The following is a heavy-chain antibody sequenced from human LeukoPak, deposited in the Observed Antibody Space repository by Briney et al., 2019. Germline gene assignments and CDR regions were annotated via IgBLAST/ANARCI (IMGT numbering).Heavy chain of an antibody. CDR2: IYSSDTT. V-gene: IGHV4-59*01. Sequence: SETLSLTCTVSGGSLSTYYWSWIRQPPGKGLEWIGHIYSSDTTNYNPSLKSRVTISADTSKNQFFLKVNSVTAADTAVYYCARDLHSSGPDYWGQGNLVTVPS. CDR1: GGSLSTYY. D-gene: IGHD5-18*01. J-gene: IGHJ4*02. CDR3: ARDLHSSGPDY.